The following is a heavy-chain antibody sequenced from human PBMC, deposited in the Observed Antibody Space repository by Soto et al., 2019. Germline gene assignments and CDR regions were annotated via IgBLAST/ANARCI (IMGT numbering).Heavy chain of an antibody. Sequence: ASVKVSCKASGGSLSTNPISWVRQAPGQGLEWMGGTGSGTGPGNHAQKFQGRLTVTADKSTSTVYMELTNLSSEDTAVYYCARRHSGGFFRFFDSWGQGTLVTVSS. V-gene: IGHV1-69*06. CDR3: ARRHSGGFFRFFDS. CDR1: GGSLSTNP. D-gene: IGHD2-15*01. CDR2: TGSGTGPG. J-gene: IGHJ4*02.